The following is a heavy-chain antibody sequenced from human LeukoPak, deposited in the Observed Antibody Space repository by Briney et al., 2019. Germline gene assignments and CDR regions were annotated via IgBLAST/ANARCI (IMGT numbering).Heavy chain of an antibody. J-gene: IGHJ4*02. D-gene: IGHD6-13*01. Sequence: PSETLSLTCTVSGGSISSSSYYWGWIRQPPGKGLEWIGSLYYSGSTNYNPSLKSRVTIPVDTSKNQFSLKLSSVTAADTAVYYCAREIAAFDYWGQGTLVTVSS. V-gene: IGHV4-39*07. CDR1: GGSISSSSYY. CDR2: LYYSGST. CDR3: AREIAAFDY.